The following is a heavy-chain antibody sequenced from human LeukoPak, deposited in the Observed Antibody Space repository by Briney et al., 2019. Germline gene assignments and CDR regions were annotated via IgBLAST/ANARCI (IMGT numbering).Heavy chain of an antibody. V-gene: IGHV1-2*02. Sequence: ASVKVSCKASGYTFTGYYMPTVRQAPGHRLEWMGWINPNSGGTNYAQKLQGRVTTTRDTSISTAYMELSRLRSDDTAVYYCAREPLDYDILTGYIDYWGQGTLVTVSS. CDR3: AREPLDYDILTGYIDY. CDR2: INPNSGGT. J-gene: IGHJ4*02. CDR1: GYTFTGYY. D-gene: IGHD3-9*01.